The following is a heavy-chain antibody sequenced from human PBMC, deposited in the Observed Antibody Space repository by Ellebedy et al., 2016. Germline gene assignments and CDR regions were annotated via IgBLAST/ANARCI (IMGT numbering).Heavy chain of an antibody. CDR2: INHSGST. CDR3: TRGPDYAKTGY. Sequence: SETLSLXCAVYGGSFSGYYWSWIRQPPGKGLEWIGDINHSGSTNYNPSLKSRVTISVDTSKNQFSLKLSSVTAADTAVYYCTRGPDYAKTGYWGQGTPVTVSS. J-gene: IGHJ4*02. CDR1: GGSFSGYY. V-gene: IGHV4-34*01. D-gene: IGHD4-17*01.